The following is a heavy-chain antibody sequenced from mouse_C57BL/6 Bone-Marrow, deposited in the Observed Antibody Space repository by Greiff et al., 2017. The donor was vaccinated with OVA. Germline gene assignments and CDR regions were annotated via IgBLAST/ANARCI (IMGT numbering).Heavy chain of an antibody. CDR3: AKDYGSSYGYAMDY. V-gene: IGHV2-3*01. CDR2: IWGDGGT. J-gene: IGHJ4*01. Sequence: VKLMESGPGLVAPSQSLSITCTVSGFSLTSYGVSWVRQPQGKGLEWLGVIWGDGGTNYHSALISRLSISKDNSKSQVFLKLNSLQTDDTATYYCAKDYGSSYGYAMDYWGQGTSVTVSS. CDR1: GFSLTSYG. D-gene: IGHD1-1*01.